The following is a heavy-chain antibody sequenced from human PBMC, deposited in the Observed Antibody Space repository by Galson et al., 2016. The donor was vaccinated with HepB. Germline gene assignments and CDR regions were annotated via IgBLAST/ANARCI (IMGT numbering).Heavy chain of an antibody. CDR2: ITYDGSNK. J-gene: IGHJ4*02. D-gene: IGHD6-19*01. CDR3: ARGRQPWVVGDIDY. Sequence: SLRLSCAASGFTLSSYAMHWVRQAPGEGLEWVAVITYDGSNKFYADSVKGRFTISRDNSKNTMYLQMNSLRAEDTALYYCARGRQPWVVGDIDYWGQGSLVTVAS. V-gene: IGHV3-30-3*01. CDR1: GFTLSSYA.